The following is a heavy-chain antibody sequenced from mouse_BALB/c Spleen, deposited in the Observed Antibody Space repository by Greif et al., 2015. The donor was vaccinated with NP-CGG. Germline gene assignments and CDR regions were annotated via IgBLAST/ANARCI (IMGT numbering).Heavy chain of an antibody. CDR3: ARRVITTSGAMDY. V-gene: IGHV1S81*02. J-gene: IGHJ4*01. Sequence: QVQLQQPGAELVKPGASVKLSCKASGCTFTSYWMHWVKQRPGQGLEWIGEINPSNGRTNYNEKFKSKATLTVDKSSSTAYMQLSSLTSEDSAVYYCARRVITTSGAMDYWGQGTSVTVSS. CDR2: INPSNGRT. CDR1: GCTFTSYW. D-gene: IGHD1-1*01.